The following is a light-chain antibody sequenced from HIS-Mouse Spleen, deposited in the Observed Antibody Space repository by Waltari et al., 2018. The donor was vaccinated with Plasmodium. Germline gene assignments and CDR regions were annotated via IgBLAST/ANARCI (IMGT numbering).Light chain of an antibody. V-gene: IGLV3-9*01. CDR2: RDS. Sequence: SYELTQPLSVSVALGQTARITCGGNNIGRKKVPWYQQKPGQAPVLVIYRDSNRPSGIPERFSGSNSGNTATLTISRAQAGDEADYYCQVWDSSTVFGGGTKLTVL. CDR1: NIGRKK. J-gene: IGLJ3*02. CDR3: QVWDSSTV.